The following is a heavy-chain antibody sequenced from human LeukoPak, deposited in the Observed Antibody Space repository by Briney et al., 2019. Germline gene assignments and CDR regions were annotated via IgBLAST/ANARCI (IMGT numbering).Heavy chain of an antibody. J-gene: IGHJ4*02. CDR1: GYTFTSYD. CDR2: MNPNSGNT. D-gene: IGHD4-17*01. CDR3: ARSHPLRYEVTTWGLIDY. V-gene: IGHV1-8*01. Sequence: GASVKVSCKASGYTFTSYDINWVRQATGQRLEWMGWMNPNSGNTGYAQKFQGRVTMTRNTSISTAYMELSSLRSEDTAVYYCARSHPLRYEVTTWGLIDYWGQGTLVTVSS.